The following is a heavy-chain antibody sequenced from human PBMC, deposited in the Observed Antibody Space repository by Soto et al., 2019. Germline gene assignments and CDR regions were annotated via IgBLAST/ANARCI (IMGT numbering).Heavy chain of an antibody. Sequence: SETLSLTCAVYGGSFSGYYWSWIRQPPGKGLEWIGEINHSGSTNYNPSLKIRVTISVDTSKNQFSLKLSSVTAADTAVYYCASVYRGWTTYHYYYMDVWGKGTTVTVSS. CDR2: INHSGST. CDR3: ASVYRGWTTYHYYYMDV. V-gene: IGHV4-34*01. D-gene: IGHD4-17*01. CDR1: GGSFSGYY. J-gene: IGHJ6*03.